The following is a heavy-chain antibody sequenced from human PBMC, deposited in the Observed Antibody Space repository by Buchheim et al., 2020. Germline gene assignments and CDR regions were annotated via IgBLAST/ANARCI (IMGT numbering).Heavy chain of an antibody. CDR1: GFTFSSYA. J-gene: IGHJ4*02. D-gene: IGHD3-22*01. Sequence: EVQLLESGGGLVRPGGSLRLPCAASGFTFSSYAMSWVRQAPGKGLEWVSTISGSGGSTYYADSMKGRFTISRDNSKNTLYLQMNSLRVEDTAVYYCAKVWDSSAYYYYFDYWGQGTL. V-gene: IGHV3-23*01. CDR3: AKVWDSSAYYYYFDY. CDR2: ISGSGGST.